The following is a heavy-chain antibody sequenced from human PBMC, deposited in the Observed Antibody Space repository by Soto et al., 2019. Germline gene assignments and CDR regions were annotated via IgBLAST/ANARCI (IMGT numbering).Heavy chain of an antibody. D-gene: IGHD2-21*01. Sequence: QVQLQESGPGLVKPSETLSLTCTVAGGSLTDHYWNWFRQSPGKGLHWIGYVYYSGGTNYNPSLKSRVTMSVDTSKNPFSLTLRSVTAADTAVYYCARGNDWKSSTFDIWGQGTMVSVSS. J-gene: IGHJ3*02. CDR3: ARGNDWKSSTFDI. CDR2: VYYSGGT. V-gene: IGHV4-59*11. CDR1: GGSLTDHY.